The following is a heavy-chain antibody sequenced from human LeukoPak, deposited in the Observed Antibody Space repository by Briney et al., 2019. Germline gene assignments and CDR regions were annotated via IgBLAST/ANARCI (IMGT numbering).Heavy chain of an antibody. V-gene: IGHV3-23*01. D-gene: IGHD6-19*01. Sequence: GGSLRLSCAASGFNFSSYAMSWVRQAPGKGLEWVSGISVSVDITYYADSVKGRFTISRDNSKNTQYLQLNSLRADDTAVYYCAKEAGNGWSYFDCWGQGTLVTVSS. CDR3: AKEAGNGWSYFDC. J-gene: IGHJ4*02. CDR2: ISVSVDIT. CDR1: GFNFSSYA.